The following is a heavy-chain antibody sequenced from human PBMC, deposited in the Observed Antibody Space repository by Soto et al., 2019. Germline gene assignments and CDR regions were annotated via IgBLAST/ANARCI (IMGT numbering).Heavy chain of an antibody. CDR1: GFTFSSYA. D-gene: IGHD3-3*01. CDR2: ISGSGGST. V-gene: IGHV3-23*01. CDR3: AKGTTRILRFLEWSNYYGMDV. Sequence: AGGSLRLSCAASGFTFSSYAMSWVRQAPGKGLEWVAAISGSGGSTYYADSVKGRFTISRDNSKNTLYLQMNSLRAEDTAVYYCAKGTTRILRFLEWSNYYGMDVWGQGTTVTVSS. J-gene: IGHJ6*02.